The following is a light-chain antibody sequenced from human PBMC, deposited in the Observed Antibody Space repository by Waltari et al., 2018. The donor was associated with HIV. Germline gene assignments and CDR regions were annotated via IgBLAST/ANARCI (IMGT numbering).Light chain of an antibody. Sequence: EIVMTQSPATLSVSPGERATLSCRASQTISSNLAWYQHKPGQSPRLLIYAASTRATGIPARFSASGSGTEFTLTINSLQSEDFAVYYCQQYSHWPLMYNFGQGTKLEIK. J-gene: IGKJ2*01. CDR2: AAS. CDR1: QTISSN. CDR3: QQYSHWPLMYN. V-gene: IGKV3-15*01.